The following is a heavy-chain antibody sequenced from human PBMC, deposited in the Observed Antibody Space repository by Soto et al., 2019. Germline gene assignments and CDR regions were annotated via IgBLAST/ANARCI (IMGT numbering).Heavy chain of an antibody. Sequence: ESGGGVVQPGRSLRLSCAASGFTFSSYGMHWVRQAPGKGLEWVAVISYDGSNKYYADSVKGRFTISRDNSKNTLYLQMNSLRAEDTAVYYCAKSYSQQLVTNWFDPWGQGTLVTVSS. D-gene: IGHD6-13*01. CDR1: GFTFSSYG. V-gene: IGHV3-30*18. J-gene: IGHJ5*02. CDR2: ISYDGSNK. CDR3: AKSYSQQLVTNWFDP.